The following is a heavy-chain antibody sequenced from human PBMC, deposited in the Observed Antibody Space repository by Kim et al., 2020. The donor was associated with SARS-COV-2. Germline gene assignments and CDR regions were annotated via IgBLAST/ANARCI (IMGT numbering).Heavy chain of an antibody. J-gene: IGHJ4*02. Sequence: ASVKVSCKASGYTFTGYYMHWVRQAPGQGLEWMGWINPNSGGTNYAQKFQGWVTMTRDTSISTAYMELSRLRSDDTAVYYCARSEEAVAGLFDYWGQGTLVTVSS. CDR1: GYTFTGYY. CDR3: ARSEEAVAGLFDY. CDR2: INPNSGGT. D-gene: IGHD6-19*01. V-gene: IGHV1-2*04.